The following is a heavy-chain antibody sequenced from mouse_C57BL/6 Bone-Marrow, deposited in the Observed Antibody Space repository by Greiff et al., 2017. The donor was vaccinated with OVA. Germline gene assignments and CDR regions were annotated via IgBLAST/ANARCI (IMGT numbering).Heavy chain of an antibody. Sequence: QVQLQQPGAELVKPGASVKMSCKASGYTFTSYWITWVKQRPGQGLEWIGDIYPGSGSTNYNEKFKSKATLTVDTSSSTAYMQLSSLTSEDSAVYYCAREGDWVRRGYYYAMDYWGQGTSVTVSS. V-gene: IGHV1-55*01. CDR1: GYTFTSYW. D-gene: IGHD2-14*01. CDR3: AREGDWVRRGYYYAMDY. CDR2: IYPGSGST. J-gene: IGHJ4*01.